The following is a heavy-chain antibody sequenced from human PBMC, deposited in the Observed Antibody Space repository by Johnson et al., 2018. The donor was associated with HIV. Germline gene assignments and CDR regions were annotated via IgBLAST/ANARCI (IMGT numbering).Heavy chain of an antibody. V-gene: IGHV3-66*01. CDR3: AREVRKAVAGNFDI. CDR1: GFTVSNNY. D-gene: IGHD6-19*01. CDR2: IYSGGST. J-gene: IGHJ3*02. Sequence: VQLVESGGGLVQPGGSLRLSCAASGFTVSNNYMTWVRQAPGKGLEWVSLIYSGGSTYYADSVKGRFTISRDNSKNTLYLQMNSLRAEDTAVYYCAREVRKAVAGNFDIWGQGTMVTVSS.